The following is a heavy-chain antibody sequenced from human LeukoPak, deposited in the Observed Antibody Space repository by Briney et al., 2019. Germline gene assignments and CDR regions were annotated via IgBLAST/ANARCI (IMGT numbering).Heavy chain of an antibody. CDR1: GFTFSRYW. J-gene: IGHJ4*02. CDR2: INSDASTT. V-gene: IGHV3-74*01. CDR3: ARDLPPLDY. Sequence: GGSLRLSCAASGFTFSRYWMHWVRQAPGKGLVWVSRINSDASTTSYADSVKGRFTISRDNAENTLYLQMNGLRAEDTAVYHCARDLPPLDYWGQGTLVTVSS.